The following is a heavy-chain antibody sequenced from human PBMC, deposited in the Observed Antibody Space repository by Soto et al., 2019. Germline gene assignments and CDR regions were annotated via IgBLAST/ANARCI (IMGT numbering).Heavy chain of an antibody. CDR2: IIPIFGTA. V-gene: IGHV1-69*01. Sequence: QVQLVQSGAEVKKPGSSVKVSCKASGGTFSSYANSWVRQAPGQGLEWMGGIIPIFGTANYAQKFQGRVTITADESTSTAYMEMSSLISEDTAVYYCARDRGRYGDEPKCYYYYYGMEVWGQGSTVTVSS. CDR1: GGTFSSYA. D-gene: IGHD4-17*01. J-gene: IGHJ6*01. CDR3: ARDRGRYGDEPKCYYYYYGMEV.